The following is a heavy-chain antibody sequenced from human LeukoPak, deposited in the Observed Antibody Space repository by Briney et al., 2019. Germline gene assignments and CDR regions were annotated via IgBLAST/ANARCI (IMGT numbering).Heavy chain of an antibody. CDR2: IYPGDSDT. CDR1: GYSFTSYW. J-gene: IGHJ4*02. D-gene: IGHD3-3*01. V-gene: IGHV5-51*01. Sequence: PGESLKISCKGSGYSFTSYWIGWVRQMPGKGLEWMGIIYPGDSDTRYSPSFQGQVTISADKSISTAYLQWSSLKASDTAMYYCASTYYDFWRVPAGFDYWGQGTLVTVSS. CDR3: ASTYYDFWRVPAGFDY.